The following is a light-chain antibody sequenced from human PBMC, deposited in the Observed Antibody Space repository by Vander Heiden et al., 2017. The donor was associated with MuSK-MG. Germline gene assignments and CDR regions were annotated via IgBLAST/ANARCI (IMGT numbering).Light chain of an antibody. V-gene: IGKV3-20*01. CDR1: QSVSSSY. CDR2: GAS. J-gene: IGKJ1*01. Sequence: EIVLTQSPGTLSLSPGERATLPCRASQSVSSSYLDGDQQKPGQAPRLLIYGASSRATGIPDRFSGSGSGTDFTRTISRLEPEDFAGYDGQQYGTFGQGTKVEIK. CDR3: QQYGT.